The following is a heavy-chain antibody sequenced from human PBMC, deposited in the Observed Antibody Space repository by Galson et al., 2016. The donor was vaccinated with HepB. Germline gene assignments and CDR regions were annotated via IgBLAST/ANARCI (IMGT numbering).Heavy chain of an antibody. J-gene: IGHJ4*02. CDR2: INPDGGGT. D-gene: IGHD3-16*01. CDR1: GYTFTSCN. CDR3: AIIMTTPGAFGY. Sequence: SVKVSCKASGYTFTSCNVHWVRQAPGQGLEWMGFINPDGGGTAYAQKFRGRVTMTRDTSTSTVYMELSSLTSEDTAVYYCAIIMTTPGAFGYWGQGTLVNVSS. V-gene: IGHV1-46*03.